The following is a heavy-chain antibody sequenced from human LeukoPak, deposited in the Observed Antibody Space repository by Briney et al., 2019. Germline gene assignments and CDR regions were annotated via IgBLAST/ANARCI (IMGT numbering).Heavy chain of an antibody. V-gene: IGHV3-7*01. Sequence: QPGGSLRLSCAASGFTFSRYWMSWVRQAPGKGLEWVASIKQDGSEKNYVDSMKGRFTISRDNAKNSLYLQMNSLRAEDTAVYYCARIGYGGSSFDYWGQGTLVTVSS. D-gene: IGHD1-26*01. CDR2: IKQDGSEK. CDR3: ARIGYGGSSFDY. J-gene: IGHJ4*02. CDR1: GFTFSRYW.